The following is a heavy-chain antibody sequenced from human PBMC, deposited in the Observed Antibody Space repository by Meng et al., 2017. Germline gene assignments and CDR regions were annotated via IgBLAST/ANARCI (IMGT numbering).Heavy chain of an antibody. CDR3: ASELNTYGSGSYAY. CDR2: SNHNSGGT. Sequence: VETPQAHVKSSWKASASTFSGHIYYWFRQEPGQGLEWLGRSNHNSGGTNYDQTFQGRVTMTRDTSISTAYMELSMLRSDDTAVYYCASELNTYGSGSYAYWGQGTLVTVAS. J-gene: IGHJ4*02. V-gene: IGHV1-2*06. CDR1: ASTFSGHI. D-gene: IGHD3-10*01.